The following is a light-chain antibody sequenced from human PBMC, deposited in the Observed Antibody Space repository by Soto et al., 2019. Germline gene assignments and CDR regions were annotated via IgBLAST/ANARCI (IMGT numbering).Light chain of an antibody. Sequence: QSVLTQPASVSGSPGQSITISCTGTSSDVGGYNYVSWYQQHPGKDPKLMIYDVTIRPSGVSNRFSGSKSGNTASLTISGLQAYDEADYYCASYTSSNTLLFGGGTKLTVL. CDR3: ASYTSSNTLL. J-gene: IGLJ2*01. CDR2: DVT. CDR1: SSDVGGYNY. V-gene: IGLV2-14*01.